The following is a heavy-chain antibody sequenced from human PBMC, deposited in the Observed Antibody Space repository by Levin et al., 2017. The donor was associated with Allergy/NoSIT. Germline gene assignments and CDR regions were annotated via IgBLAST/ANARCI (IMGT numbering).Heavy chain of an antibody. CDR1: GFTVSGGY. CDR2: LYSGGTI. CDR3: AGMYYDTWRAAGAFHI. V-gene: IGHV3-53*01. Sequence: GGSLRLSCGASGFTVSGGYMSWVRQAPGKGLEWVSVLYSGGTIDYAASVRGRFTISRDNSKNTLFLQMDNLRGEDTAMYYCAGMYYDTWRAAGAFHIWGQGTMVTVSS. D-gene: IGHD3-3*01. J-gene: IGHJ3*02.